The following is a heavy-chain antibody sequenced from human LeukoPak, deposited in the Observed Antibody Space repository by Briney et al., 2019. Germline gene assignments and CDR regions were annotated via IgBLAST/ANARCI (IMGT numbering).Heavy chain of an antibody. V-gene: IGHV3-64*01. CDR3: ARDQYCSSTSCPGAV. CDR2: ICSNGGST. CDR1: GFTFDDYA. J-gene: IGHJ6*04. D-gene: IGHD2-2*01. Sequence: PGGSLRLSCAASGFTFDDYAMHWVRQAPGKGLEYVSAICSNGGSTYYANSVKGRFTISRDNSKNTLYLQMGSLRAEDMAVYYCARDQYCSSTSCPGAVWGKGTTVTVSS.